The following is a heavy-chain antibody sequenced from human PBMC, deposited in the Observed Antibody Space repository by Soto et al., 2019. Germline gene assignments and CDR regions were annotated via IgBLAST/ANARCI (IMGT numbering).Heavy chain of an antibody. CDR1: GGSISSYY. J-gene: IGHJ4*02. CDR3: ARGYGYGDYGGGDH. D-gene: IGHD4-17*01. Sequence: QVQLQESGPGLVKPSETLSLTCTVSGGSISSYYWSWIRQPPGKGLEWIGYIYYSGSTNYNPSLTSRVTISVDTSKNQFSLKLSSVTAADTAVYYCARGYGYGDYGGGDHWGQGTLVTVSS. V-gene: IGHV4-59*01. CDR2: IYYSGST.